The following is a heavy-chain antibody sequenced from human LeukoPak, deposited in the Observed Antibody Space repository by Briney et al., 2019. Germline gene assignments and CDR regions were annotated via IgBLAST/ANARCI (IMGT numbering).Heavy chain of an antibody. CDR2: ISSSGSTI. J-gene: IGHJ5*02. Sequence: GGSLRLSCAASGFTFSSYEMNWVRQAAGKGLEWVSYISSSGSTIYYADSVKGRFTISRDNAKNSLYLQMNSLRAEDTAVYYCARAVAEWFDPWGQGTLVTVSS. CDR3: ARAVAEWFDP. D-gene: IGHD6-19*01. CDR1: GFTFSSYE. V-gene: IGHV3-48*03.